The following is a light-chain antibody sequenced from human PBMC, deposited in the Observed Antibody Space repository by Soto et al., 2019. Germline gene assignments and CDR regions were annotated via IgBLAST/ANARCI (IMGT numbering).Light chain of an antibody. CDR1: SSNIGSNY. J-gene: IGLJ1*01. V-gene: IGLV1-47*01. Sequence: QSVLTQPPSTSGTPGQRVTISCSGSSSNIGSNYVYWYQQLPGTAPKLLIYKNNQRPSGVPDRFSGSTSGTSASLAISGLRSEDEAEYYCAAWDDSLSGYVFGTGTKLTVL. CDR2: KNN. CDR3: AAWDDSLSGYV.